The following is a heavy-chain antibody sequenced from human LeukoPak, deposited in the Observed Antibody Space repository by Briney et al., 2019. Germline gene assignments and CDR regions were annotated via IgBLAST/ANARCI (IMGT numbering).Heavy chain of an antibody. Sequence: PSETLSLTCAVYGGSFSGYYWSWIRQPPGKGLEWIGEINHSGSTNYNPSLKSRVTMSVDTSKNQFSLKVSSVTAADTAVYYCARDGEYCSGGSCLDYWGQGTLVTVSS. D-gene: IGHD2-15*01. V-gene: IGHV4-34*01. CDR2: INHSGST. CDR3: ARDGEYCSGGSCLDY. J-gene: IGHJ4*02. CDR1: GGSFSGYY.